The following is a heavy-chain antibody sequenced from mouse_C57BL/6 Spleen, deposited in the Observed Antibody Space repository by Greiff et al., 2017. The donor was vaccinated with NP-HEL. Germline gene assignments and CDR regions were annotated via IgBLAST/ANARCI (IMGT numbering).Heavy chain of an antibody. V-gene: IGHV5-17*01. CDR3: ARPPYGSGYDWYFDV. CDR2: ISSGSSTI. CDR1: GFTFSDYG. D-gene: IGHD1-1*01. J-gene: IGHJ1*03. Sequence: EVKLVESGGGLVKPGGSLKLSCAASGFTFSDYGMHWVRQAPEKGLEWVAYISSGSSTIYYADTVKGRFTISRDNAKNTLFLQMTSLRSEDTAMYYCARPPYGSGYDWYFDVWGKGTTVTVSS.